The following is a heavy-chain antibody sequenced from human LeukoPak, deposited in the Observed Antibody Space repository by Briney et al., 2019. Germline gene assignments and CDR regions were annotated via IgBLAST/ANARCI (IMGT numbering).Heavy chain of an antibody. CDR1: GGSISRYF. CDR3: ARLLDNDSSGDPDTFDM. J-gene: IGHJ3*02. D-gene: IGHD3-22*01. CDR2: IHYSGRT. V-gene: IGHV4-59*01. Sequence: PSETLSLTCSVSGGSISRYFWNWIRQPPGKGLEWIAFIHYSGRTKYNPSLQSRVTISIDTSENNFSLRLTSVTAADTAVYYCARLLDNDSSGDPDTFDMWGQGTVVSVSS.